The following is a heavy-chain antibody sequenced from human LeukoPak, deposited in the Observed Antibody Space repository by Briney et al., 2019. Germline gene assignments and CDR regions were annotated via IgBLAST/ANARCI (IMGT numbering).Heavy chain of an antibody. Sequence: GESLKISCKGSGYSFTTYWIAWVRQMPGKGLEWMGIIYPGDSDSRYSPSFQGQVSISADKSINTAYLQWSSLKASDTAMYYCAGFFKDYGDYLDAFHIWGQGTMVTVSS. CDR1: GYSFTTYW. CDR3: AGFFKDYGDYLDAFHI. J-gene: IGHJ3*02. CDR2: IYPGDSDS. V-gene: IGHV5-51*01. D-gene: IGHD4-17*01.